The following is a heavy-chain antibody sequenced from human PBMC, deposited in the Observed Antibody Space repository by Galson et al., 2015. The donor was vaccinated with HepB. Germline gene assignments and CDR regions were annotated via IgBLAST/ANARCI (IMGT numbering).Heavy chain of an antibody. CDR2: ISSSSSTI. J-gene: IGHJ3*01. CDR1: GFTLSPYS. V-gene: IGHV3-48*01. CDR3: ARGGWFGNAFDV. Sequence: SLRLSCAASGFTLSPYSMNWVRQAPGKGLEWVSYISSSSSTIFYDDSVKGRFTISRDNDKNSLYLQMNSLRAEDTAFYYCARGGWFGNAFDVWGQGTLVTVSS. D-gene: IGHD3-10*01.